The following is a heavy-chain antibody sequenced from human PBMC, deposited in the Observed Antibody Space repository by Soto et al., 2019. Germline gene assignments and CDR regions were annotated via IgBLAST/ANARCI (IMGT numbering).Heavy chain of an antibody. Sequence: QVQLQESGPGLVKPSETLSLTCTVSGGSISSYYWSWIRQPPGKGLEWIGYIYYSGSTNYNPSLKSRVTISVDTSKNQFSLKLSSVTAADTAVYYCARWNYGSGSYYSSDYWGQGTLVTVSS. D-gene: IGHD3-10*01. V-gene: IGHV4-59*01. CDR3: ARWNYGSGSYYSSDY. J-gene: IGHJ4*02. CDR1: GGSISSYY. CDR2: IYYSGST.